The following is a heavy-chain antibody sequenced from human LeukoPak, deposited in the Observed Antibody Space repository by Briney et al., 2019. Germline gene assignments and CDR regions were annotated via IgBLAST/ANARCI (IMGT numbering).Heavy chain of an antibody. CDR3: ARAPPYYYDSSGYSQLLDYCYYGMDV. J-gene: IGHJ6*02. CDR1: GYTFTGYY. D-gene: IGHD3-22*01. Sequence: ASVKVSCKASGYTFTGYYMHWVRQAPGQGLEWMGWINPSSGGTNYAQKFQGRVTMTRDTSISTAYMELSRLRSDDTAVYYCARAPPYYYDSSGYSQLLDYCYYGMDVWGQGTTVTVSS. V-gene: IGHV1-2*02. CDR2: INPSSGGT.